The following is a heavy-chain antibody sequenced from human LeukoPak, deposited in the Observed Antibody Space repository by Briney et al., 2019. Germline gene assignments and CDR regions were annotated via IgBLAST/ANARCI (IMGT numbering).Heavy chain of an antibody. CDR3: AKGIQLPGYFDY. CDR2: ISGSGSST. D-gene: IGHD5-18*01. V-gene: IGHV3-23*01. J-gene: IGHJ4*02. CDR1: GFTFSSYA. Sequence: GGSLRLSCAASGFTFSSYAMSWVRQAPGKGLEWVSAISGSGSSTYYADSVKGRFTISRDNSKNTLYLQMNSLRAEDTAVYYCAKGIQLPGYFDYWGQGTLVTVSS.